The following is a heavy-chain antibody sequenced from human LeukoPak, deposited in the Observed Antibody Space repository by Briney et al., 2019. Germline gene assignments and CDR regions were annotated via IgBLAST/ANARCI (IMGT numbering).Heavy chain of an antibody. Sequence: SETLSLTRTVSGGSISSNYWSWIRQPPGKGLEWIGYIHYRGSTNYNPSLKSRVTISVDTSKNQFSLRLSSVTAADTAVYYCAREVGGWLNAWGQGTLVTVSS. D-gene: IGHD3-22*01. CDR1: GGSISSNY. J-gene: IGHJ4*02. V-gene: IGHV4-59*01. CDR2: IHYRGST. CDR3: AREVGGWLNA.